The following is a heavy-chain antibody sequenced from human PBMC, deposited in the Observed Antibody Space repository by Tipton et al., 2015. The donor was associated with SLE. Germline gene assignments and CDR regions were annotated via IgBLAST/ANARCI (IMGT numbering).Heavy chain of an antibody. J-gene: IGHJ2*01. CDR3: ARDSAVNFWYFDL. CDR1: GGSIVSYY. CDR2: IYYSGST. V-gene: IGHV4-59*01. Sequence: TLSLTCTVSGGSIVSYYWSWIRQSPGKGLEWIGSIYYSGSTYYNPSLKSRVTISVDTSKNQFSLKLTSVTAADTAMYYCARDSAVNFWYFDLWGRGTLVTVSS.